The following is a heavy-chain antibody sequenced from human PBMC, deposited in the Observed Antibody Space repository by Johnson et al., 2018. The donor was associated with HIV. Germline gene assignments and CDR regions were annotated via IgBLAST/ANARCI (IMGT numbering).Heavy chain of an antibody. CDR2: ISYDGSNK. V-gene: IGHV3-30*03. Sequence: VQLVESGGGVVQPGRSLRLSCAASGFTFSTYGMHWVRQAPGKGLEWVAVISYDGSNKYYADSVKGRFTISRDNSKNTLYLQMNSLRAEDTAVYYCARDPPSYGSGSYFRAFDIWGQGTMVTVSS. J-gene: IGHJ3*02. CDR1: GFTFSTYG. CDR3: ARDPPSYGSGSYFRAFDI. D-gene: IGHD3-10*01.